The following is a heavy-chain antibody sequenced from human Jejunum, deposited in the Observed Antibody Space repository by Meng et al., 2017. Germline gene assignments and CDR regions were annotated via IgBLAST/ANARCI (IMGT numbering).Heavy chain of an antibody. Sequence: SCAASGFTFSSYAMHWVRQAPGKGLEWVAVISYSGGNNKYYADSVKGRFTISRDNSKNTLYLQMDSLRAEDTAVYYCARDPTAVANKPQYYFDYWGQGTLVTVSS. CDR2: ISYSGGNNK. V-gene: IGHV3-30*04. CDR1: GFTFSSYA. J-gene: IGHJ4*02. D-gene: IGHD6-19*01. CDR3: ARDPTAVANKPQYYFDY.